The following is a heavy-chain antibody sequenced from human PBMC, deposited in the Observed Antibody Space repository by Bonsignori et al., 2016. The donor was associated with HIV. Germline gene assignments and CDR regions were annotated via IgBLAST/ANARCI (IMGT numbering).Heavy chain of an antibody. D-gene: IGHD7-27*01. J-gene: IGHJ3*02. CDR2: IYPGDSDT. V-gene: IGHV5-51*01. Sequence: VRQMPGKGLEWMGIIYPGDSDTRYSPSFQGQVTISADKSISTAYLQWSSLKASDTAMYYCARSLGINAFDIWGQGTMVTVSS. CDR3: ARSLGINAFDI.